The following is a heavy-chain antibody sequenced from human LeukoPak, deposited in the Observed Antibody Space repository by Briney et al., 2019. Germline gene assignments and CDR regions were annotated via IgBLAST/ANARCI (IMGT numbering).Heavy chain of an antibody. CDR1: GGSISSYY. CDR3: AREVEYDDILTGYSGYYYMDV. D-gene: IGHD3-9*01. CDR2: IYYSGST. J-gene: IGHJ6*03. Sequence: SETLSLTCTVSGGSISSYYWSWIRQPPGKGLEWIGYIYYSGSTNYNPSLKSRVTISVDTSKNQFSLKLSSVTAADTAVYYCAREVEYDDILTGYSGYYYMDVWGKGTTVTVSS. V-gene: IGHV4-59*01.